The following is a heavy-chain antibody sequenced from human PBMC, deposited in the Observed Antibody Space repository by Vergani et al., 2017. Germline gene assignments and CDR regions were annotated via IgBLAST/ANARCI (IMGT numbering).Heavy chain of an antibody. CDR2: IGPSDSYT. CDR1: GYSFTSYW. D-gene: IGHD6-19*01. CDR3: ARQVAVAGKWWGPYYYYGMDV. Sequence: EVQLVQSGAEVKKPGESLRISCKVSGYSFTSYWISWVRQMPGKGLEWMGRIGPSDSYTNYSPSFQGHVTISADKSISTAYLQWSSLKASDTAMYYCARQVAVAGKWWGPYYYYGMDVWGQGTTVTVSS. J-gene: IGHJ6*02. V-gene: IGHV5-10-1*01.